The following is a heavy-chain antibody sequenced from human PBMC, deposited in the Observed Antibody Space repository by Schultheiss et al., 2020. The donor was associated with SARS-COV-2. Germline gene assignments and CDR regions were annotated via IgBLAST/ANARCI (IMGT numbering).Heavy chain of an antibody. V-gene: IGHV4-61*01. CDR2: IYYSGST. CDR1: GGSISSSNW. J-gene: IGHJ4*02. Sequence: SETLSLTCAVYGGSISSSNWWSWIRQPPGKGLEWIGYIYYSGSTNYNPSLKSRVTISVDTSKNQFSLKLSSVTAADTAVYYCARTKKGVGANYFDYWGQGTLVTVSS. CDR3: ARTKKGVGANYFDY. D-gene: IGHD1-26*01.